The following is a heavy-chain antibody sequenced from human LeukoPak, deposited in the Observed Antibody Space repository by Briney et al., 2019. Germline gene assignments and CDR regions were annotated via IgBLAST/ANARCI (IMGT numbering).Heavy chain of an antibody. V-gene: IGHV3-30*02. Sequence: PGGSLRLSCAASGFTFSSYGMHWVRQAQGKGLEWVAFIRYDGSNNYYADSVKGRFTISRDNSKNTLYLQMNSLRAEDTAVYSCAKDQWLVLDYWGQGTLVTVSS. CDR2: IRYDGSNN. CDR1: GFTFSSYG. J-gene: IGHJ4*02. CDR3: AKDQWLVLDY. D-gene: IGHD6-19*01.